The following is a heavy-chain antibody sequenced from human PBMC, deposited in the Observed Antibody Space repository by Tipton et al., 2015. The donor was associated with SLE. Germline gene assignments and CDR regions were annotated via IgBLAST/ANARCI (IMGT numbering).Heavy chain of an antibody. CDR1: GGSISSYY. Sequence: TLSLTCTVSGGSISSYYWSWIRQPPGKGLEWIGYIYTSGSTNYNPSLKSRVTISVDTSKNQFSLKLSSVTAADTAVYYCARWGGRDYYDYMDVWGKGTTVTVSS. D-gene: IGHD3-16*01. CDR2: IYTSGST. V-gene: IGHV4-4*08. CDR3: ARWGGRDYYDYMDV. J-gene: IGHJ6*03.